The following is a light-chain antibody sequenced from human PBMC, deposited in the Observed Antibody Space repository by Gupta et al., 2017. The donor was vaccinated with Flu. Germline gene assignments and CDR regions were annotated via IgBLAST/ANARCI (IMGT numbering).Light chain of an antibody. J-gene: IGKJ4*01. V-gene: IGKV4-1*01. Sequence: IVMTQSPDSLAVSLGERATINCKSSQSVLYSSNNKNYLAWYQQKPGQPPKLLIYWASTRESGVPDRVSGSGSGTDFTLTISSLQAEEVAVYYCQQYYSTPRTFGGGTKVEIK. CDR1: QSVLYSSNNKNY. CDR2: WAS. CDR3: QQYYSTPRT.